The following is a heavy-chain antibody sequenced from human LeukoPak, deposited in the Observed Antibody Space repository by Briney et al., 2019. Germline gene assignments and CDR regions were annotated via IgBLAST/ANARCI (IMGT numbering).Heavy chain of an antibody. CDR3: ARDGTSFYFDSSGYHYFDY. V-gene: IGHV1-2*02. D-gene: IGHD3-22*01. J-gene: IGHJ4*02. CDR2: INPNSGGT. Sequence: ASVKVSCKTSGYTFTVYYIHWVRQAPGQGLEWMGRINPNSGGTNYAQRFQGRVTMTRDTSINTAYMELTRLRSDDTAVYHCARDGTSFYFDSSGYHYFDYWGQGTLLTVSS. CDR1: GYTFTVYY.